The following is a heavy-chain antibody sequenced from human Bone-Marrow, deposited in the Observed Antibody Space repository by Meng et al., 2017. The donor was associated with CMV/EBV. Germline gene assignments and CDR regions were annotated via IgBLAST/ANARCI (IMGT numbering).Heavy chain of an antibody. V-gene: IGHV3-21*01. J-gene: IGHJ6*02. CDR1: GFTFASYA. Sequence: LSLTCAASGFTFASYAMSWVRQAPGKGLEWVSSISSSSSYIYYADSVKGRFTISRDNAKNSLYLQMNSLRAEDTAVYYCARDVVNGVVPAATPTGGPRYYYGMDVWGQGTTVTVSS. CDR2: ISSSSSYI. D-gene: IGHD2-2*01. CDR3: ARDVVNGVVPAATPTGGPRYYYGMDV.